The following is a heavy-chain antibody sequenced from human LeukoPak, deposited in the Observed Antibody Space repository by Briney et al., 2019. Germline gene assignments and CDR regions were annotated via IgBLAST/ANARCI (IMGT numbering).Heavy chain of an antibody. CDR2: ISSSSSYI. V-gene: IGHV3-21*01. Sequence: GGSLRLSCAASGFTFSSYSMNWVRQAPGKGLEWVSSISSSSSYIYYADSEKGRFTISRDNAKNSLYLQMNSLRAEDTAVYYCARAAPYCGGDCYSSPFDYWGQGTLVTVSS. CDR3: ARAAPYCGGDCYSSPFDY. D-gene: IGHD2-21*02. J-gene: IGHJ4*02. CDR1: GFTFSSYS.